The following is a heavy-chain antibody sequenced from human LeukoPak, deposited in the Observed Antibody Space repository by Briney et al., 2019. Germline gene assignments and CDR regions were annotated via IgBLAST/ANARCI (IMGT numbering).Heavy chain of an antibody. D-gene: IGHD2-21*01. J-gene: IGHJ4*02. V-gene: IGHV4-59*01. CDR1: GGSISSYY. Sequence: SETLSLTCAVYGGSISSYYWSWIRQPPGKGLEWIGYIYYSGNTNYNPSLKSRVTISVDTSKNQFSLKLSSVTAADTAVYYCARGRDVFDYWGQGTLVTVSS. CDR2: IYYSGNT. CDR3: ARGRDVFDY.